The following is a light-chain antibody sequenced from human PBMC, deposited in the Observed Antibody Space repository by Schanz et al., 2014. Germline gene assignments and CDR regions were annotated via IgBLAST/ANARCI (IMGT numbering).Light chain of an antibody. CDR1: QSVSSY. Sequence: EIVLTQSPGTLSLSPGERATLSCRASQSVSSYLAWYQQKPGQAPRLLIYGASSRATGIPARFSGSGSGTDFTLTISSLEPEDFAVYYCQHRGNWPPLTFGGGTKVEIK. V-gene: IGKV3-11*01. CDR2: GAS. CDR3: QHRGNWPPLT. J-gene: IGKJ4*01.